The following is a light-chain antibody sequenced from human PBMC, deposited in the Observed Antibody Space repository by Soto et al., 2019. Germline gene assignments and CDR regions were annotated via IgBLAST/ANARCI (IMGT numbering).Light chain of an antibody. CDR3: QQYGSSSWT. CDR2: GAS. CDR1: QNFGSSY. Sequence: VVLTQSPDTVSLSPGERATLSCSSSQNFGSSYLAWYQQKRGQAPRFLIYGASSRATGIPDRFSGSGSGTDFTLTISRLEPEDFAVYYCQQYGSSSWTFGQGTKGDIK. J-gene: IGKJ1*01. V-gene: IGKV3-20*01.